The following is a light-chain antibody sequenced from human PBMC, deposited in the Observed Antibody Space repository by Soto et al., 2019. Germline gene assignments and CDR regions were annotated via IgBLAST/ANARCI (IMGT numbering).Light chain of an antibody. CDR3: QQRNDWPIT. CDR2: GAS. Sequence: EIVLTQSPASLSLSPGERATLSCRASQSVDSHLVWYQQKPGQAPRLLIFGASNRATGIPARFSGSGSGTDFPLAINRLEPDDFAVYYCQQRNDWPITFGQGTRLEIK. V-gene: IGKV3-11*01. CDR1: QSVDSH. J-gene: IGKJ5*01.